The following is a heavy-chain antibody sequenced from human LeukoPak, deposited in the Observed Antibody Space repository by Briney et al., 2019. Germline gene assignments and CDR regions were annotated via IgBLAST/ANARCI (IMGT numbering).Heavy chain of an antibody. CDR1: GGSISSIEW. CDR2: IYQSGST. V-gene: IGHV4-4*02. Sequence: PSETLSLTCAVSGGSISSIEWWSWVRQPPGKGLEWIGEIYQSGSTNYNPSLESRVTISVDTSRNQFSLRLNSVTAADTAVYYCARRQYDSPFDPWGQGTLVTVSS. CDR3: ARRQYDSPFDP. D-gene: IGHD4-11*01. J-gene: IGHJ5*02.